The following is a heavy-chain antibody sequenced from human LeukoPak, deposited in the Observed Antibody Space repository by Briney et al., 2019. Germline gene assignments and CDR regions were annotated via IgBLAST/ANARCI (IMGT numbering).Heavy chain of an antibody. V-gene: IGHV1-18*01. CDR2: ISAYNGNT. J-gene: IGHJ4*02. D-gene: IGHD5-24*01. CDR1: GGTFSSYA. CDR3: AREDGYNLYYFDY. Sequence: VASVKVSCKASGGTFSSYAMSWVRQAPGQGLEWMGWISAYNGNTNYAQKLQGRVTMTTDTSTSTAYMELRSLRSDDTAVYYCAREDGYNLYYFDYWGQGTLVTVSS.